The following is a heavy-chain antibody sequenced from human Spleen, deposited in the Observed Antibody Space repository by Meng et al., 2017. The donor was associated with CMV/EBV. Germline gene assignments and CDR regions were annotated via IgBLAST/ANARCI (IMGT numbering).Heavy chain of an antibody. CDR2: IVVGSGKT. V-gene: IGHV1-58*01. CDR1: GFTFTRSA. Sequence: SVKVSCKASGFTFTRSAVQWVRQARGQRLEWIGWIVVGSGKTNYAQKFQERVTITRDMSTNTAYMELSSLRSDDTAVYYCARPRGLPSEFDYWGQGTLVTVSS. CDR3: ARPRGLPSEFDY. J-gene: IGHJ4*02.